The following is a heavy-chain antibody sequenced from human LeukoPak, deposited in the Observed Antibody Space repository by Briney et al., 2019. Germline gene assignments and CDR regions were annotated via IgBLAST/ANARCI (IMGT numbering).Heavy chain of an antibody. CDR3: ARGFSKPFDP. J-gene: IGHJ5*02. CDR2: INWNGGST. CDR1: GFTFDDYG. Sequence: GGSLRLSCAASGFTFDDYGMSWVRQAPGEGLEWVSGINWNGGSTGYADSVKGRFTISRDNAKNSLYLQMNSLRAEDTALYHCARGFSKPFDPWGQGTLVTVSS. V-gene: IGHV3-20*01.